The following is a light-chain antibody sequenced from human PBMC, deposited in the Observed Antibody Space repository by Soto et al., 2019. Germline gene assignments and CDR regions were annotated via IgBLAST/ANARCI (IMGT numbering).Light chain of an antibody. V-gene: IGLV2-11*01. CDR1: SSDVGAYNS. CDR2: DVS. J-gene: IGLJ2*01. CDR3: CSYAGSHTA. Sequence: QSALTQPRSVSGSPGQSVTISCTGTSSDVGAYNSVSWYQQNAGRAPKLMIHDVSMRPSGVPDRFSGSKSGNTASLTISGLQPEDEADYYCCSYAGSHTAFGGGTKVTVL.